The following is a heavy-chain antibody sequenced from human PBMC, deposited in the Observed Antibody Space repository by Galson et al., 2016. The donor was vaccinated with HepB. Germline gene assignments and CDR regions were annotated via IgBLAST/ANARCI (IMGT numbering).Heavy chain of an antibody. CDR1: GFTFSSYS. V-gene: IGHV3-21*01. Sequence: SLRLSCAASGFTFSSYSMNWVRQAPGKGLEWVSSISTSSSYIYYADSVKGRFTISRDNAKNSLYLQMNSLRAEDTAVYYCARGVGRGYNWFDPWGQGTLVTVSS. J-gene: IGHJ5*02. CDR3: ARGVGRGYNWFDP. D-gene: IGHD3-10*01. CDR2: ISTSSSYI.